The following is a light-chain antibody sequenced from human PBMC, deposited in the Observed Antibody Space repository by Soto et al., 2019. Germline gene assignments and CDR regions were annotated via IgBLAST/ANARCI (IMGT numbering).Light chain of an antibody. CDR3: QQYNGYSA. CDR1: QSIKFY. CDR2: DAP. Sequence: DIQLTQSPSSLSASLGDRVTLTCRANQSIKFYLNWYKKKPGKAPKLLTYDAPSWESGVPSRSSASGSGTESTLTITSLQPDDFATYFGQQYNGYSAFGGGTKVDI. J-gene: IGKJ4*01. V-gene: IGKV1-5*01.